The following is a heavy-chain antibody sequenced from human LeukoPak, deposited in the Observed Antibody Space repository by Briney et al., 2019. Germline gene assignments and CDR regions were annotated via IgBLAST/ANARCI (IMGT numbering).Heavy chain of an antibody. CDR2: IYYSGST. V-gene: IGHV4-59*01. CDR1: GGSISSYY. D-gene: IGHD4/OR15-4a*01. J-gene: IGHJ4*02. CDR3: ARGVLIKAKERRYFDY. Sequence: KASETLSLTCTVSGGSISSYYWSWIRQPPGKGLEWIGYIYYSGSTNYNPSLKSRVTISVDTSKNQFSLKLSSVTAADTAVYYCARGVLIKAKERRYFDYWGQGTLVTVFS.